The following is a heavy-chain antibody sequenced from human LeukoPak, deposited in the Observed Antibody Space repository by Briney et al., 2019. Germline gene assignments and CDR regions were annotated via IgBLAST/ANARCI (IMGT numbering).Heavy chain of an antibody. CDR2: IYYSGST. J-gene: IGHJ1*01. CDR3: ATVMGPHGYGYLQH. CDR1: GGSISSYY. D-gene: IGHD5-18*01. V-gene: IGHV4-59*01. Sequence: SETLSLTCTVSGGSISSYYWSWIRQPPGKGLEWIGYIYYSGSTNYNPSLKSRVTISVDTSKNQFSLKLSSVTAADTAVYYCATVMGPHGYGYLQHWGQGTLVTVSS.